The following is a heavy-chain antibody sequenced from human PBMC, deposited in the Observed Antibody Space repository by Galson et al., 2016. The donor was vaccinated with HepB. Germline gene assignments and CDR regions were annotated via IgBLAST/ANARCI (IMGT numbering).Heavy chain of an antibody. CDR2: INNRDTRT. J-gene: IGHJ3*02. Sequence: SLRLSCAASGITFSNFGMSWVRQAPGKGLEWVSRINNRDTRTDYADSVKGRFNIFRDSSRNTLYLQRNSLRAEDTAVYYCARDHGVGAKAAFDIWGQGTMVTVSS. D-gene: IGHD1-26*01. CDR3: ARDHGVGAKAAFDI. CDR1: GITFSNFG. V-gene: IGHV3-23*03.